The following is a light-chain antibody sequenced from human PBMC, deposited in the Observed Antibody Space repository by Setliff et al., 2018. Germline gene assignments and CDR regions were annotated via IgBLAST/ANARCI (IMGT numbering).Light chain of an antibody. Sequence: QSVLTQPPSVSGTPGQRVSISCSGSGSNIGNNYVCWYQRLPGAAPKLLVPRSDQRPSGVPDRFSGSKSGTSASLTISGLRSEDEADYFCAAWDASLSGPVFGGGTK. CDR3: AAWDASLSGPV. CDR2: RSD. V-gene: IGLV1-47*01. J-gene: IGLJ2*01. CDR1: GSNIGNNY.